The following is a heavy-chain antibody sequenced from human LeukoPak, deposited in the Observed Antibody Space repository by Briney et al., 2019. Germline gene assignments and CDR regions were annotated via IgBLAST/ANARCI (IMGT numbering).Heavy chain of an antibody. CDR2: IDYSGST. CDR1: GGDISSSSYY. D-gene: IGHD3-10*01. Sequence: SETLSLTCTVSGGDISSSSYYWDWIRQPPGKGLEWIGNIDYSGSTPYNPFLKSRVTISVDTSKNQFSLKLSSVTAADTAMYYCARRGRGVWFGGDSEWGQGTLVTVSS. J-gene: IGHJ4*02. V-gene: IGHV4-39*01. CDR3: ARRGRGVWFGGDSE.